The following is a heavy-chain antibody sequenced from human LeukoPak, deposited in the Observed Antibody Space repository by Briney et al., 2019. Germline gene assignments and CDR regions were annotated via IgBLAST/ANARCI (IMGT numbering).Heavy chain of an antibody. V-gene: IGHV1-2*02. J-gene: IGHJ6*02. D-gene: IGHD6-13*01. Sequence: GASVKVSCKASGYTFTGYYMHWVRQAPGQGLEWMGWINPNSGGTNYAQKFQGRVTMTRDTSVSTAYMELSRLRSDDTAVYYCAREWAGIAAADNYYYYYYGMDVWGQGTTVTVSS. CDR2: INPNSGGT. CDR3: AREWAGIAAADNYYYYYYGMDV. CDR1: GYTFTGYY.